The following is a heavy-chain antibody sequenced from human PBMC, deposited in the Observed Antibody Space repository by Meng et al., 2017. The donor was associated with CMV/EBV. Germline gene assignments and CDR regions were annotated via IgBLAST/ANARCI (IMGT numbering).Heavy chain of an antibody. CDR2: IIPILGIA. D-gene: IGHD3-10*01. CDR1: GGTFSSYT. V-gene: IGHV1-69*04. J-gene: IGHJ4*02. Sequence: SVKVSCKASGGTFSSYTISWVRQAPGQGLEWMGRIIPILGIANYAQKFQGRVTITADKSTSTAYMELSGLRAEDTAVYYCARDDLPKTVYYGSGSRHASIDYWGQGTLVTVSS. CDR3: ARDDLPKTVYYGSGSRHASIDY.